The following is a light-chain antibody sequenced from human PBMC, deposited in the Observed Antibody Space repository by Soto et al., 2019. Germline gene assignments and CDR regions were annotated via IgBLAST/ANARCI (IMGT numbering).Light chain of an antibody. CDR1: QSVSTY. CDR3: QQYKNWPLT. CDR2: GAS. V-gene: IGKV3-11*01. J-gene: IGKJ4*01. Sequence: EIVFTQSPATLSLSPGERATLSCRASQSVSTYLVWYQQKPGQAPRLLIYGASNRATGIPARFSGSGSGTDFTLTISSLEPEDFAVYYCQQYKNWPLTFGGGTKVDIK.